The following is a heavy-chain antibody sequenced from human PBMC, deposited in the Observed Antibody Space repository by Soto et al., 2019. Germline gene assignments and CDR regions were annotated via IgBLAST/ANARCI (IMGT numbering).Heavy chain of an antibody. J-gene: IGHJ4*02. D-gene: IGHD3-10*01. Sequence: QVQVMQSGAQLTQPGASVKVSCETSGYPLPTYGLSWVRQAPGQGIEWMGWIVGDSGNTVYAQKFQGRVTMYRDTSTSTGYMELRRLTSDDSDLSYCATVSGYGSGSRRFDFWGQGTLVSVSS. CDR1: GYPLPTYG. CDR2: IVGDSGNT. V-gene: IGHV1-18*01. CDR3: ATVSGYGSGSRRFDF.